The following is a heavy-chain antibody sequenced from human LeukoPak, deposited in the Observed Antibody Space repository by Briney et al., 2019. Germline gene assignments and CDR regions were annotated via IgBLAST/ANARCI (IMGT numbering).Heavy chain of an antibody. V-gene: IGHV3-53*05. Sequence: GGSLRLSCAASGFTVSSNYMSWVRQAPGKGLEWVSVIYSGGSTYYADSVKGRFTISRDNSKNTLYLQMNSLRAEDTAVYYCAKDLGYYDSSGYAGDYWGQGTLVTVSS. D-gene: IGHD3-22*01. CDR2: IYSGGST. CDR1: GFTVSSNY. CDR3: AKDLGYYDSSGYAGDY. J-gene: IGHJ4*02.